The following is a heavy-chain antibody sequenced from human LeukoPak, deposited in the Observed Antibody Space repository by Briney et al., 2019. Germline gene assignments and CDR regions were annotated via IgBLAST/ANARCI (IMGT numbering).Heavy chain of an antibody. J-gene: IGHJ4*02. CDR2: ISYDGSNK. CDR3: AREVCD. Sequence: GGSLRLSCAASGFTFSSYAMHWVRQAPGKGLEWVAVISYDGSNKYYADSVEGRFTISRDNSKNTLYLQMNSLRAEDTAVYYCAREVCDWGQGTLVTVSS. D-gene: IGHD1-20*01. CDR1: GFTFSSYA. V-gene: IGHV3-30-3*01.